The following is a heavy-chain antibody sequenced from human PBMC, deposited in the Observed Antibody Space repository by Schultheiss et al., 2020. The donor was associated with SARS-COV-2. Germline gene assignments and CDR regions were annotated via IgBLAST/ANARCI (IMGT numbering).Heavy chain of an antibody. CDR2: IYYSGST. V-gene: IGHV4-31*01. CDR1: GGSISSSSYY. D-gene: IGHD5-18*01. Sequence: SETLSLTCTVSGGSISSSSYYWGWIRQHPGKGLEWIGYIYYSGSTYYNPSLKSLVTISVDTSESQFSLRLSSVTAADTAIYYCARADMDTAMVTFDFWGQGTLVTVSS. J-gene: IGHJ4*02. CDR3: ARADMDTAMVTFDF.